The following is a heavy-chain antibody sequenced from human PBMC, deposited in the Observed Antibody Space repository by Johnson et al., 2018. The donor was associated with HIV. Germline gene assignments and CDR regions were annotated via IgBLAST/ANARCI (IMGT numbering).Heavy chain of an antibody. D-gene: IGHD6-13*01. CDR3: VRRQYISTWQDAFDV. Sequence: VLLVESGGGLVQPGGCLRLSCAASGFTFSSYLMDWVRQAPGTGLAYVAGISSNSDSPYYADSVKGSFTISRDNSKKTLNLQLGSLRDDDTAVYYCVRRQYISTWQDAFDVWGQGTTVTVSS. J-gene: IGHJ3*01. CDR1: GFTFSSYL. V-gene: IGHV3-64*07. CDR2: ISSNSDSP.